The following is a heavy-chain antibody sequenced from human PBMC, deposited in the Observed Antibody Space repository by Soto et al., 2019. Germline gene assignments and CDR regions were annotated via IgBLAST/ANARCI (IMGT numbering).Heavy chain of an antibody. J-gene: IGHJ3*02. CDR2: INHSGST. Sequence: QVQLQQWGAGLLKPSETLSLTCAVYGVSFSGYYWSWIRQPPGKGLEWIGEINHSGSTHYNPSLKSRVTISVDTSKNQFSLKLSSVTAADTAVYYCARDGVVVVAAPDAFDIWGQGTMVTVSS. V-gene: IGHV4-34*01. CDR1: GVSFSGYY. D-gene: IGHD2-15*01. CDR3: ARDGVVVVAAPDAFDI.